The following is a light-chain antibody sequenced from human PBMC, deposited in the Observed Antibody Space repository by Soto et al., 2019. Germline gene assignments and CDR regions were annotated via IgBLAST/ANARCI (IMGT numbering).Light chain of an antibody. J-gene: IGKJ4*02. Sequence: DIEMTQSPSSVSASVGDTVTITCRASRDVRDWLAWYQQRPGTAPKVLIYAASTLQSGVPSRFSGSGSGTLFTLTISSLQPEDFATYSCQQANSFPLTFGGGTKVEIK. CDR3: QQANSFPLT. CDR1: RDVRDW. CDR2: AAS. V-gene: IGKV1-12*01.